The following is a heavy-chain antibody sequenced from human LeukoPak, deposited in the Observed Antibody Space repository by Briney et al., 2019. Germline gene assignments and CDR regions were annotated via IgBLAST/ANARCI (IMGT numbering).Heavy chain of an antibody. CDR2: IYYSGST. CDR1: GGSISSGRYY. Sequence: SETLSLTCTVSGGSISSGRYYWRWIRQHPGKGLEWIGYIYYSGSTYYNPSLKSRVTISVDTSKNQFSLKLSSVTAADTAVYYCARIGERIFPDYWGQGTLVTVSS. J-gene: IGHJ4*02. D-gene: IGHD2-15*01. V-gene: IGHV4-31*03. CDR3: ARIGERIFPDY.